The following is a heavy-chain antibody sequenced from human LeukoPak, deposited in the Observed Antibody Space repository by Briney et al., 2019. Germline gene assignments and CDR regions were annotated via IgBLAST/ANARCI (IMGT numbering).Heavy chain of an antibody. CDR2: IKQDGSGK. V-gene: IGHV3-7*01. CDR1: GFTFTSSW. CDR3: ARGPTEYGDYGDY. J-gene: IGHJ4*02. D-gene: IGHD4-17*01. Sequence: PGGSLRLSCAASGFTFTSSWMSWVRQAPGKGLEWVANIKQDGSGKYYVDSVKGRFTISRDNAKKSLYLQMNSLRAEDTAVYYCARGPTEYGDYGDYWGQGTLVTVSS.